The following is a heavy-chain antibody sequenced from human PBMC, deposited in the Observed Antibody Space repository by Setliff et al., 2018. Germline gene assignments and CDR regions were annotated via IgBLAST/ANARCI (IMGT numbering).Heavy chain of an antibody. Sequence: GGSLRLSCAASGFTFGDFAMTWVRQAPGKGLEWVSGIGGRGISTYYADSVKGRFTISRDDSKNTLYLQMNSLKTEDTAVYYCTTDTSKQWLVRWAPGELDYWGQGTLVTVSS. CDR1: GFTFGDFA. V-gene: IGHV3-23*01. CDR2: IGGRGIST. D-gene: IGHD6-19*01. CDR3: TTDTSKQWLVRWAPGELDY. J-gene: IGHJ4*02.